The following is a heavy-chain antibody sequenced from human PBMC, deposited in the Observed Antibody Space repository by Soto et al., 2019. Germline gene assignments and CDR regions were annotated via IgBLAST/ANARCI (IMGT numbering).Heavy chain of an antibody. CDR3: ARENFPQSGSYYDS. CDR2: ITAGAGYT. Sequence: EXSVKVSCTASGYPFTAHSIHWVRQAPGQKFEWLGWITAGAGYTDYSQNFQGRVTITRDTSATTAYMHLSNLKSEDTAIYYCARENFPQSGSYYDSWGQGTLVTVSS. D-gene: IGHD1-26*01. CDR1: GYPFTAHS. V-gene: IGHV1-3*01. J-gene: IGHJ4*02.